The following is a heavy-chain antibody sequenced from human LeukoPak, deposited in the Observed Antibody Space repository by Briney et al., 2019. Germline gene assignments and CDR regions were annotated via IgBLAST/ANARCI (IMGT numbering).Heavy chain of an antibody. V-gene: IGHV1-18*01. CDR2: ISAYNGNT. CDR1: GYTFTIYG. J-gene: IGHJ6*03. Sequence: ASVKVSCKASGYTFTIYGISWVRQAPGQGLEWVGWISAYNGNTNYAQKLQGRVTMTTDTSTSTAYMELRSLRSDDTAVYYCARGYYDSSGYYPRYYYYMDVWGKGTTVTVSS. CDR3: ARGYYDSSGYYPRYYYYMDV. D-gene: IGHD3-22*01.